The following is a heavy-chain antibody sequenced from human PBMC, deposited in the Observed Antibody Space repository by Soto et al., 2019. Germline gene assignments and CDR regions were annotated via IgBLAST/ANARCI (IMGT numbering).Heavy chain of an antibody. J-gene: IGHJ4*02. V-gene: IGHV3-15*07. CDR2: VKSKADGGTA. CDR1: GFSITNTW. D-gene: IGHD3-3*01. Sequence: EVQLVESGGGLVQPGGSLRLSCAASGFSITNTWMHWVRQAPGKGLEWVGRVKSKADGGTADYDAPVKGRFTVSRDDSKNTQYLQMSSLKMEDTAVYYCKSYPDFWGGHTPLWGQGTLVTVSS. CDR3: KSYPDFWGGHTPL.